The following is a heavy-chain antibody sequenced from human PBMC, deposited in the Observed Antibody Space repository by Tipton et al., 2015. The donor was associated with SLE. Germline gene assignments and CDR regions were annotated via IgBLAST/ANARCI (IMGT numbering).Heavy chain of an antibody. D-gene: IGHD2-15*01. V-gene: IGHV4-39*01. J-gene: IGHJ5*02. Sequence: TLSLTCTVSGGSISSSSYYWGWIRQPPGKGLEWIGSIYYNGDTYYSPSLKSRITMSVDTSKNQFSLRLSSVTAADTAVYYCARHRAEDDPFDPWGQGTLVTVSS. CDR2: IYYNGDT. CDR1: GGSISSSSYY. CDR3: ARHRAEDDPFDP.